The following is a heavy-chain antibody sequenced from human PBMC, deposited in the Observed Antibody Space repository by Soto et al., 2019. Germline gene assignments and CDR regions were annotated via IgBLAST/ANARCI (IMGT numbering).Heavy chain of an antibody. D-gene: IGHD3-16*02. CDR1: GGTFSSYA. CDR2: IIPIFGTA. V-gene: IGHV1-69*01. CDR3: ARQVNYDYVWGSYRAYFDY. J-gene: IGHJ4*02. Sequence: QVQLVQSGAKVKKPGSSVKVSCKASGGTFSSYAISWVRQAPGQGLEWMGGIIPIFGTANYAQKFQGRVTITADESTSTAYMELSSLRSEDTAVYYCARQVNYDYVWGSYRAYFDYWGQGTLVTVSS.